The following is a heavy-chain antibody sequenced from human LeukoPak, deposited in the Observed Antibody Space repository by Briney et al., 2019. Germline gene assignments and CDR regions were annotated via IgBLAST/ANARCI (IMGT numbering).Heavy chain of an antibody. CDR3: ARADYDYVWGSYRQYYFDY. CDR1: GFTFSSYG. V-gene: IGHV3-30*03. CDR2: ISYDGSNK. J-gene: IGHJ4*02. D-gene: IGHD3-16*02. Sequence: GGSLRLSCAASGFTFSSYGMHWVRQAPGKGLEWVAVISYDGSNKDYADSVKGRFTISRDNSKNSLYLQMNSLRAEDTAVYYCARADYDYVWGSYRQYYFDYWGQGTLVTVSS.